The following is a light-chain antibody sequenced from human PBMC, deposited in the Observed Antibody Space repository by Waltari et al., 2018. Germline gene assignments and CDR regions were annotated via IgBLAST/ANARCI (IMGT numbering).Light chain of an antibody. CDR1: QYVGRW. V-gene: IGKV1-12*01. J-gene: IGKJ1*01. Sequence: DIQMTQSPSSVSASVGDRVTITCRASQYVGRWLAWYQQEPGKTPKLLIYGASVLQSGGPARFSASGYGTDFTLTISSLQPEDFATYYCQQASNFPRTFGQGTRVEV. CDR3: QQASNFPRT. CDR2: GAS.